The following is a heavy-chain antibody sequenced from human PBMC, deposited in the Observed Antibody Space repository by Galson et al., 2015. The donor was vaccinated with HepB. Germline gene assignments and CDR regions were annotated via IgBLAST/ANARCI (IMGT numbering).Heavy chain of an antibody. Sequence: SLRLSCAASGVTSSSYAMSWVRQAPGRGLEWISIISGTGGSTYHADSVTGRFTISRDNSKNMLYLQMNSLRPEDTAVYYCAISNDPDYVWGIYFPYWGQGSLVTVSS. CDR1: GVTSSSYA. CDR2: ISGTGGST. D-gene: IGHD3-16*01. J-gene: IGHJ4*02. CDR3: AISNDPDYVWGIYFPY. V-gene: IGHV3-23*01.